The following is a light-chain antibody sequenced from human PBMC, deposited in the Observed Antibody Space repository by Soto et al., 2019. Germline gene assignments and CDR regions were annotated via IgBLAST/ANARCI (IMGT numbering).Light chain of an antibody. CDR3: SSYISSSTRV. CDR2: EVS. CDR1: SSDVGAYDY. Sequence: QSALTQPASVSGSPGESITISCTGTSSDVGAYDYVSWYQQHPDKAPKLIIYEVSHRPSGVSNRFSGSKSVNTATLTISGLQAEDEADYYCSSYISSSTRVFGTGTKLTVL. V-gene: IGLV2-14*03. J-gene: IGLJ1*01.